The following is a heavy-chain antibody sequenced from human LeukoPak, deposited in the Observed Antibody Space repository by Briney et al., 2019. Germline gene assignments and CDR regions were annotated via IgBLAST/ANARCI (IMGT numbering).Heavy chain of an antibody. V-gene: IGHV3-23*01. CDR1: GFTFINYA. CDR3: ARCAHGSGAGVYYMDV. J-gene: IGHJ6*03. D-gene: IGHD3-10*01. CDR2: FTAGGTTT. Sequence: GGSLRLSCSASGFTFINYAITWVRQSPGKGLIWVSTFTAGGTTTYYADSVKGRFTTSRDTSTNTLYLHMNSLRAEDTAVYYCARCAHGSGAGVYYMDVWGKGTTVIVSS.